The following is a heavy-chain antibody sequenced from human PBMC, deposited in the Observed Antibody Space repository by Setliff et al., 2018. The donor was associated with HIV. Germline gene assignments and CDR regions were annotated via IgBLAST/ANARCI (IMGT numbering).Heavy chain of an antibody. CDR1: GGTFTNSA. CDR3: ARIPTGGAFDI. CDR2: IVPILGIA. Sequence: GASVKVSCKVSGGTFTNSAIGWARQAPGQGLEWMGAIVPILGIANSAQKFQGRVTITTDESTNTAYMELSSLRSEDTAVYYCARIPTGGAFDIWGQGTVVTVSS. V-gene: IGHV1-69*10. D-gene: IGHD7-27*01. J-gene: IGHJ3*02.